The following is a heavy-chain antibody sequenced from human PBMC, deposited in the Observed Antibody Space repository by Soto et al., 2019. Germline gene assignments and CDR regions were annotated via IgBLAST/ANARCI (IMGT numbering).Heavy chain of an antibody. J-gene: IGHJ6*02. D-gene: IGHD6-19*01. CDR2: IIPIFGTA. CDR3: ARAYSSGWLYYYYGMDV. V-gene: IGHV1-69*13. Sequence: SVKVSCKASGGTFSSYAISWVRQAPGQGLEWMGGIIPIFGTANYAQKFQGRVTITADESTSTAYMELSSLRSEDTAVYYCARAYSSGWLYYYYGMDVWGQGTTVTVSS. CDR1: GGTFSSYA.